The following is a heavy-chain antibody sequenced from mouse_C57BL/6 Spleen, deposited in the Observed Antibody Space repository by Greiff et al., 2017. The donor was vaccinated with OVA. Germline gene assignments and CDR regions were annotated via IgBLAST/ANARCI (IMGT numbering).Heavy chain of an antibody. Sequence: VQLKESGGGLVKPGGSLKLSCAASGFTFSSYAMSWVRQTPEKRLEWVATISDGGSYTYYPDNVKGRFTISRDNAKNNLYLQMSHLKSEDTAMYYCAREYYYGSSYNAMDYWGQGTSVTVSS. CDR3: AREYYYGSSYNAMDY. D-gene: IGHD1-1*01. CDR2: ISDGGSYT. J-gene: IGHJ4*01. CDR1: GFTFSSYA. V-gene: IGHV5-4*01.